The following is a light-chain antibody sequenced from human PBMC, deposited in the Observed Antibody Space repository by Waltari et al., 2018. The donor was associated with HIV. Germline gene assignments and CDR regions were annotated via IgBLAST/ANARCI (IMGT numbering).Light chain of an antibody. CDR1: ESVSSY. CDR2: DAS. CDR3: QQRNNWPPSVS. J-gene: IGKJ4*01. V-gene: IGKV3-11*01. Sequence: EIVLTQSPATLSLSPGESATLPCRASESVSSYVAWYQQKTGQAPRLLIYDASKRAAGIPARFTGSGSGTHFSLTISSLEPEDFAVYYCQQRNNWPPSVSFGGGTKVEI.